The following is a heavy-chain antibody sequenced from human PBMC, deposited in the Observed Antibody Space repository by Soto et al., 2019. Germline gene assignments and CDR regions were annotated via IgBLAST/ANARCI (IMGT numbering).Heavy chain of an antibody. CDR1: GCSFSTCGYY. CDR2: LYYSGST. CDR3: ARGRSVTLFDN. V-gene: IGHV4-31*03. D-gene: IGHD5-18*01. J-gene: IGHJ4*02. Sequence: QVQLQESGPGLVKPSQTLSLTCTVSGCSFSTCGYYWTWIRPHPGKGLEWIGYLYYSGSTYYNPSIKSRATISVDTSKNQCSLKLGSLTAADRAVYYCARGRSVTLFDNWGQGTLVTVSS.